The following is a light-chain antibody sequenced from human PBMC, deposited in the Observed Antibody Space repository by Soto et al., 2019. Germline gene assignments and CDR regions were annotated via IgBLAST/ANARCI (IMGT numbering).Light chain of an antibody. J-gene: IGKJ1*01. CDR3: KQSYSTPRT. Sequence: IQLTQSPSSLSASVGDRVTITCRASRGISSYLAWYQQKPGKAPKLLIYAASTLQSGVQSRFSGSGSGTDFTLTIRSLQPEDFATYYCKQSYSTPRTFGQGTKVDIK. V-gene: IGKV1-9*01. CDR1: RGISSY. CDR2: AAS.